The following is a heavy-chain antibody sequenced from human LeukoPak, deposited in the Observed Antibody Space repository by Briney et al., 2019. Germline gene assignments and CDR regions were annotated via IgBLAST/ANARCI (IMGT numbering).Heavy chain of an antibody. CDR1: GFTFSSYA. CDR2: ISYDGSNK. V-gene: IGHV3-30*04. J-gene: IGHJ6*02. Sequence: GGSLRLSCAASGFTFSSYAMHWVRQAPGKGLEWVAVISYDGSNKYYADSVKGRFTISRDNSKNTLYLQMNSLRAEDTAVYYCANTYDILTGYSALGYYYGMDVWGQGTTVTVSS. D-gene: IGHD3-9*01. CDR3: ANTYDILTGYSALGYYYGMDV.